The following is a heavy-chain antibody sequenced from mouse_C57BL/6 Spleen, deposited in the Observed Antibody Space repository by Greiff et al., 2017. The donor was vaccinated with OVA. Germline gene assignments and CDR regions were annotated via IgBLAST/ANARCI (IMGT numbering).Heavy chain of an antibody. CDR2: IDPETGGT. CDR3: TRRGYGCSYTY. D-gene: IGHD1-1*01. CDR1: GYTFTDYE. J-gene: IGHJ3*01. V-gene: IGHV1-15*01. Sequence: VQLQQSGAELVRPGASVTLSCKASGYTFTDYEMHWVKQTPVHGLEWIGAIDPETGGTAYNQKFKGKAILTADKSSSTAYMELRSLTSEDSAVYYCTRRGYGCSYTYWGQGTLVTVSA.